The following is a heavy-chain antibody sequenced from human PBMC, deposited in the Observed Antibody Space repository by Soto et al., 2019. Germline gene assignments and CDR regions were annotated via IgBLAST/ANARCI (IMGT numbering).Heavy chain of an antibody. D-gene: IGHD6-6*01. CDR1: GFTFSSNW. V-gene: IGHV3-7*01. CDR2: IKQDGSEK. J-gene: IGHJ4*02. Sequence: EVQLVESGGGLVQPGGSLRLSCAASGFTFSSNWMNWVRQAPGKGLEWVATIKQDGSEKYYVDSVKGRFTISRDNAKNSRYLQMNSLRAEDTAVYYCARSLAGRGCSSAGGREEDRYWGQGTLVTVSS. CDR3: ARSLAGRGCSSAGGREEDRY.